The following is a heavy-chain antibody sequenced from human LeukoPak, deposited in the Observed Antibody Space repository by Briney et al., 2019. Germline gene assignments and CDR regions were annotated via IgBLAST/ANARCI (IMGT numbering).Heavy chain of an antibody. D-gene: IGHD5-18*01. Sequence: SETLSLTCAVYGGSFSGYYWSWIRQPPGKGLEWIGEINHSGSTNYNPSLKSRVTISVDTSKNQFSLKLSSVTAADTAVYYCARGRDTAMVPFDYWGQGTLVTVFS. CDR3: ARGRDTAMVPFDY. CDR1: GGSFSGYY. J-gene: IGHJ4*02. CDR2: INHSGST. V-gene: IGHV4-34*01.